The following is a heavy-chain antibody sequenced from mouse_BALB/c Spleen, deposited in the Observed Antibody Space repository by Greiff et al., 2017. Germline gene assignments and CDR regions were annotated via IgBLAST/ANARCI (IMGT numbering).Heavy chain of an antibody. CDR2: ISDGGSYT. CDR3: ARGGGSSYAMDY. Sequence: EVQLVESGGGLVKPGGSLKLSCAASGFTFSDYYMYWVRQTPEKRLEWVATISDGGSYTYYPDSVKGRFTISRDNAKNNLYLQMSSLKSEDTAMYYCARGGGSSYAMDYWGQGTSVTVSS. CDR1: GFTFSDYY. J-gene: IGHJ4*01. V-gene: IGHV5-4*02.